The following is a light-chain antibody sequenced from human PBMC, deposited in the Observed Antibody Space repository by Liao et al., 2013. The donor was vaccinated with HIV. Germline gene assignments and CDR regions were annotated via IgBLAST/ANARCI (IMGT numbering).Light chain of an antibody. V-gene: IGLV3-21*04. CDR1: NIGSKS. CDR3: QVWDSSSDLWV. CDR2: YDN. J-gene: IGLJ3*02. Sequence: SYELTQSPSVSVAPGKTARIICGGNNIGSKSLHWYQQKPGQAPVLVIYYDNDRPPGIPERFSGSNSDNTATLTISRVEAGDEADYYCQVWDSSSDLWVFGGGTKLTVL.